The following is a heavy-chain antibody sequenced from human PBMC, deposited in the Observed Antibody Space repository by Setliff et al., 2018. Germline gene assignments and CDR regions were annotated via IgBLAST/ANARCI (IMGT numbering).Heavy chain of an antibody. Sequence: PGGSLRLSCAASGFTFSSYAITRVRQAPGKGLEWVSCISWNSGSIGYADSVKGRFTISRDNAKNSLYLQMNSLRAEDTAVYYCARDGVRSSWTKIDYWGQGTLVTVSS. CDR1: GFTFSSYA. CDR2: ISWNSGSI. D-gene: IGHD6-13*01. J-gene: IGHJ4*02. V-gene: IGHV3-9*01. CDR3: ARDGVRSSWTKIDY.